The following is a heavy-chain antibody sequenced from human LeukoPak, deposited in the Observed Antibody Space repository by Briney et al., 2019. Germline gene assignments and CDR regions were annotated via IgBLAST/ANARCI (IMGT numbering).Heavy chain of an antibody. J-gene: IGHJ4*02. V-gene: IGHV4-39*02. Sequence: PSETLSLTCTVSGGSISSSSYYWGWIRQPPGKGLEWIGSIYYSGSTYYNPSLKSRVTISVDTSKNQFSLKLSSVTAADTAVYYCARERTIFSNSYIDYWGQGTLVTVSS. CDR1: GGSISSSSYY. CDR2: IYYSGST. D-gene: IGHD3-9*01. CDR3: ARERTIFSNSYIDY.